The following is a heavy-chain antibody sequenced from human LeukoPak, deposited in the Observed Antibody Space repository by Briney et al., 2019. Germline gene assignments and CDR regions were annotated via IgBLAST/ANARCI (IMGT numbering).Heavy chain of an antibody. J-gene: IGHJ4*02. Sequence: SETLSLTCSVSGGSISSSAYYWGWVRQPPGKGLEWIASFYYSGTTYYNPSLKSRVTISEDTSKNQFSLNLSSVTAADTAVYYCARHRGDVYNSFDFWGQGTLVTVSS. CDR3: ARHRGDVYNSFDF. CDR1: GGSISSSAYY. V-gene: IGHV4-39*01. CDR2: FYYSGTT. D-gene: IGHD3-10*01.